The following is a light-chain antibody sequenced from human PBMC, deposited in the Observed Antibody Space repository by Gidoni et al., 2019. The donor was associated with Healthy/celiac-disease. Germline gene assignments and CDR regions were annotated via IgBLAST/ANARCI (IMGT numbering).Light chain of an antibody. Sequence: SYELTQPPSVSVSPGQTAIITCSGDKLGDKYACWYKQKPGQSPVLVIYQDSKRPSGIPERFSGSNYGNTATLTISGTQAMDEADYYCQAWDSSTAVVFGGGTKLTVL. V-gene: IGLV3-1*01. CDR2: QDS. CDR1: KLGDKY. J-gene: IGLJ2*01. CDR3: QAWDSSTAVV.